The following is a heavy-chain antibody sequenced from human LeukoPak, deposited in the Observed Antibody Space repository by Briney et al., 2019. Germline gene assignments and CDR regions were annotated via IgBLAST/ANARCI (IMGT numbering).Heavy chain of an antibody. CDR2: MNPNSGNT. Sequence: ASVKVPCKASGYTFTSYDINWVRQATGQGLEWVGWMNPNSGNTGYAQKFQGRVTTTRNTSISTAYMELSSLRSEDTAVYYCARGRMVRGVITDNWFDPWGQGTLVTVSS. CDR1: GYTFTSYD. V-gene: IGHV1-8*01. CDR3: ARGRMVRGVITDNWFDP. J-gene: IGHJ5*02. D-gene: IGHD3-10*01.